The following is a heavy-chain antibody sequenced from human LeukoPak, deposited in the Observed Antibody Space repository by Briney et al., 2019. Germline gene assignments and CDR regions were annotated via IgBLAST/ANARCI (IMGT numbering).Heavy chain of an antibody. V-gene: IGHV1-46*01. J-gene: IGHJ2*01. Sequence: ASVKVSCKASGYTFTSYYMHWVRQAPGQGLEWMGIINPSGGSTSYAQKFQGRVTMTTDTSTSTAYMELRSLRSDDTAVYYCARVGTTGIPDGSGSYYNPFSYWYFDLWGRGTLVTVSS. CDR3: ARVGTTGIPDGSGSYYNPFSYWYFDL. CDR2: INPSGGST. D-gene: IGHD3-10*01. CDR1: GYTFTSYY.